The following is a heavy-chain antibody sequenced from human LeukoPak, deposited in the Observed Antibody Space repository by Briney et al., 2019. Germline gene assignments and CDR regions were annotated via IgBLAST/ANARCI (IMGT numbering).Heavy chain of an antibody. CDR1: GYTFTGYY. J-gene: IGHJ4*02. V-gene: IGHV1-2*02. D-gene: IGHD5-18*01. CDR2: INPNSGGT. Sequence: ASVKVSCKASGYTFTGYYTYWVRQALGQGLEWMGWINPNSGGTNYAQKFQGRVTLTKDTSISTAYMELSRLRSDDTAVYYCARESDSYYFDYWGQGTLVTVSS. CDR3: ARESDSYYFDY.